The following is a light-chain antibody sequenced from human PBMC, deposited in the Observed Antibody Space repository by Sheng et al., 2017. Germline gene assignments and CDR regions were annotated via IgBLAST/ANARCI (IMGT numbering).Light chain of an antibody. J-gene: IGKJ5*01. CDR1: QSIGTY. CDR2: DAS. Sequence: ELVLTQSPATLSLSPGERATLSCRASQSIGTYLAWYQQKPGQAPRLLIYDASNRATGIPARFSGSGSGTDFTLTINSLEPEDFAVYYCQQRNNWPPSITFGQGTRLEIK. V-gene: IGKV3-11*01. CDR3: QQRNNWPPSIT.